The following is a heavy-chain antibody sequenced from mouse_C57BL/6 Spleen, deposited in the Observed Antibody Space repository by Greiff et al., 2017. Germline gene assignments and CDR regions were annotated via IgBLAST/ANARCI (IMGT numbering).Heavy chain of an antibody. CDR3: ARLGSSGPYYFDY. J-gene: IGHJ2*01. CDR2: IHPNSGST. CDR1: GYTFTSYW. V-gene: IGHV1-64*01. Sequence: VQLQQPGAELVKPGASVKLSCKASGYTFTSYWMHWVKQRPGQGLEWIGMIHPNSGSTNYNEKFKSKATLTVDKSSSTAYMQLSSLTSEDSAVYYCARLGSSGPYYFDYWGQGTTLTVSS. D-gene: IGHD3-2*02.